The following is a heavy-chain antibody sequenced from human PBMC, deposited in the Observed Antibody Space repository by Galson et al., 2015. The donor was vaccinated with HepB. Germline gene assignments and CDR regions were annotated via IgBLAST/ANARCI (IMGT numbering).Heavy chain of an antibody. Sequence: SVKVSCKASGYTFTSYAMHWVRQAPGQRLEWMGWINAGNGNTKYSQKFQGRVTITRDTSASTAYMELSSLRSEDTAVYYCARGDSSSWYDNFDYWGQGTLVTVSS. V-gene: IGHV1-3*01. CDR1: GYTFTSYA. CDR3: ARGDSSSWYDNFDY. CDR2: INAGNGNT. D-gene: IGHD6-13*01. J-gene: IGHJ4*02.